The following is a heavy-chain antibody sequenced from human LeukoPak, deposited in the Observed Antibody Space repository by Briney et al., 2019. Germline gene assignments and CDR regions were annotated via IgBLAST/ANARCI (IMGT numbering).Heavy chain of an antibody. J-gene: IGHJ4*02. CDR3: AKDGDGIQYFDF. Sequence: GGSLRLSCAASGFTFSSYAMSWVRQAPGKGLEWVSTFSGSGGNTYYADSVKGRFTISRDNSKNTLYLQMNSLRAEDTAVYYCAKDGDGIQYFDFWGQGTLVTVSS. V-gene: IGHV3-23*01. D-gene: IGHD5-24*01. CDR1: GFTFSSYA. CDR2: FSGSGGNT.